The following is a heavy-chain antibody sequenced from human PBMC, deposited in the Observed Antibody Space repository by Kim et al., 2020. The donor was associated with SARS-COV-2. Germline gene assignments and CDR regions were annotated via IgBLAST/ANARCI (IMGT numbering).Heavy chain of an antibody. CDR3: AKDRVVDGLYELDY. J-gene: IGHJ4*02. V-gene: IGHV3-23*03. D-gene: IGHD2-15*01. Sequence: SMKGRFSITRDDYENTVYLRMNSLGAEDTAVYYCAKDRVVDGLYELDYWGQGTRVTVSS.